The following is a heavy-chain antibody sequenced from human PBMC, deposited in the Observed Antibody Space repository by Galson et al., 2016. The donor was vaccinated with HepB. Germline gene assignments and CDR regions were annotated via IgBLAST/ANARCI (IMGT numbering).Heavy chain of an antibody. Sequence: SVKVSCKASGGTFSSYAINWVRQAPGQGLEWMGGIIPIFGTANYAQKFQGRVTITADKSTSTAYMELSSLRSEDTAVYYCARTRTVFGVVITGGWFDPWGQGTLVTVSS. V-gene: IGHV1-69*06. CDR1: GGTFSSYA. J-gene: IGHJ5*02. D-gene: IGHD3-3*01. CDR2: IIPIFGTA. CDR3: ARTRTVFGVVITGGWFDP.